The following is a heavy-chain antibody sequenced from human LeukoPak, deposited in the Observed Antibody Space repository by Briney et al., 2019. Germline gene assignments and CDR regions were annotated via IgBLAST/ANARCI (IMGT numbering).Heavy chain of an antibody. CDR3: ARGVDDSATFFYSYYMDV. V-gene: IGHV4-34*01. CDR1: GGSFSAYY. J-gene: IGHJ6*03. D-gene: IGHD2/OR15-2a*01. Sequence: SETLSLTCAVYGGSFSAYYYYWSWIRQPPGRGLEWIGEISHSGSTNDNPSLKSRVTISIDTSKNQFSLRLSSVTAADTAVYYCARGVDDSATFFYSYYMDVWGKGTTVTLSS. CDR2: ISHSGST.